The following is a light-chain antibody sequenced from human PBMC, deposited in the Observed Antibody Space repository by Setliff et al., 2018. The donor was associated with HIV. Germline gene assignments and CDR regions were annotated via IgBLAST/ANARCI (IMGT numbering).Light chain of an antibody. CDR2: ENN. CDR3: GTWDSSLSAPV. Sequence: QSALTQPPSVSAAPGQKVTISCSGSSANIGNNYVSWYQQFPGTAPKLFVYENNKRPSGILDRVSGSKSGTSATLGITGLQTGDEADYYCGTWDSSLSAPVFGGWTK. CDR1: SANIGNNY. J-gene: IGLJ3*02. V-gene: IGLV1-51*02.